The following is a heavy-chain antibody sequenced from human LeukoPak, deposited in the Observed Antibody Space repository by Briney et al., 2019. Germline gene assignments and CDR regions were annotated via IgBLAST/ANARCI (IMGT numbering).Heavy chain of an antibody. Sequence: GGSLRLSCAASGFTLGDYAVHWVRQPTGKGLEWLSLNPGEGDIKYHAATVRGSFPIHRDNNENSLYLQKKTLGNEHAVLYYCATDSPTSDYVFDSWGQGTLVIVS. D-gene: IGHD4-17*01. CDR1: GFTLGDYA. J-gene: IGHJ4*02. CDR3: ATDSPTSDYVFDS. CDR2: NPGEGDIK. V-gene: IGHV3-43*02.